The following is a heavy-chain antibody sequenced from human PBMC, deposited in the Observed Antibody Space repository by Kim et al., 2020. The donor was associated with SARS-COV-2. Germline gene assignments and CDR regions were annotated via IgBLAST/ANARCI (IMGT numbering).Heavy chain of an antibody. J-gene: IGHJ4*02. V-gene: IGHV3-33*01. CDR3: ARDADCSRGSIACTHSGFDT. CDR1: GFTFSSYG. CDR2: IWFDGSLK. D-gene: IGHD3-16*01. Sequence: GGSLRLSCAASGFTFSSYGLHWVRQAPGKGLEWVALIWFDGSLKYYADSVKGRFTISRDNSNNTLFLQMSNLRAEDTAVYYCARDADCSRGSIACTHSGFDTWGQGTLVTVSS.